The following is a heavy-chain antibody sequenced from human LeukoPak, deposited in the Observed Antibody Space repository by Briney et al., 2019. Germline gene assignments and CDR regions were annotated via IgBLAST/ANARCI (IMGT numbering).Heavy chain of an antibody. V-gene: IGHV4-30-4*01. Sequence: PSETLSLTCTVSGGSLSSGDYYWGWVRQPPGTGVEWIGYIYYSGSTYYNPSLKSRVTISVDTSKNQFSLKLSSVTAADTAVYYCARDSQRGYSYRYYYYGMDVWGQGTTVTVSS. D-gene: IGHD5-18*01. CDR1: GGSLSSGDYY. CDR2: IYYSGST. J-gene: IGHJ6*02. CDR3: ARDSQRGYSYRYYYYGMDV.